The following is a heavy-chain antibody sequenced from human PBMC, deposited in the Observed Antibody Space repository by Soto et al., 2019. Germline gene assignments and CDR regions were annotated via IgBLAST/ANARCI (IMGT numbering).Heavy chain of an antibody. J-gene: IGHJ5*02. CDR3: ARSIAAPRWFDP. CDR1: GGSISSYY. V-gene: IGHV4-59*01. D-gene: IGHD6-25*01. Sequence: QVQLQESGPGLVKPSETLSLTCTVSGGSISSYYWNWIRQPPGKGLEWIGCIYYSGSTIYNPSLKSRVTISVDTSKNHFSLKLSSVTAAGTVVYYCARSIAAPRWFDPWGQGTLVTVSS. CDR2: IYYSGST.